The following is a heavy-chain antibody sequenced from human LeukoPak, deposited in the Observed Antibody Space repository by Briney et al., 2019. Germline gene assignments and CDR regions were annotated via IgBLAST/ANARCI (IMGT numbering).Heavy chain of an antibody. V-gene: IGHV1-2*02. CDR1: GYTFTSYA. CDR3: ARETGTVRGYYYYYYMDV. D-gene: IGHD1-1*01. J-gene: IGHJ6*03. Sequence: ASVKVSCKASGYTFTSYAMNWVRQAPGQGLEWMGWINPNSGGTNNAQKFQGRVTMTRDTSISTAYMELSRLRSDDTAVYYCARETGTVRGYYYYYYMDVWGKGTTVTVSS. CDR2: INPNSGGT.